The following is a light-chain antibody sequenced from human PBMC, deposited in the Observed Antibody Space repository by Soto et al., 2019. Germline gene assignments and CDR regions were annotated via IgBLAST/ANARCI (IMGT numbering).Light chain of an antibody. CDR3: QQANSFPLS. V-gene: IGKV1-12*01. Sequence: DIQMTQSPSSVSASVGDRVTITCRASQGIGSWLAWYQQKTEKATKLVIYDASSLQSGVPSRFSGSGSGTDFTLTISSLQPEDFATYYCQQANSFPLSCGGGTKVEI. J-gene: IGKJ4*01. CDR1: QGIGSW. CDR2: DAS.